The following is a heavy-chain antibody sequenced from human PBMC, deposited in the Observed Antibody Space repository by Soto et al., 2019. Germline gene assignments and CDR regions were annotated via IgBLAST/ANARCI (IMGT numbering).Heavy chain of an antibody. J-gene: IGHJ3*02. CDR1: GYTFTSYG. V-gene: IGHV1-18*01. D-gene: IGHD3-22*01. CDR2: ISAYDGNT. CDR3: ASLGVSFTYYYDSSGYGDAFDI. Sequence: GASVKVSCEASGYTFTSYGISWVRQAPGQGLEWMGWISAYDGNTNYAQKLQGRVTMTTDTSTSTAYMELRSLRSDDTAVYYCASLGVSFTYYYDSSGYGDAFDIWGQGTMVTVSS.